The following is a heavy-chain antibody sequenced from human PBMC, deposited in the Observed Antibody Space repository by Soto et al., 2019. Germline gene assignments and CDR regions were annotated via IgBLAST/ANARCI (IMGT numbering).Heavy chain of an antibody. CDR2: ISYDGSNK. CDR3: AKDRILTGYR. Sequence: GGSLRLSCAASGFTFSSYGMHWVRQAPGKGLEWVAVISYDGSNKYYADSVKGRFTISRDNSKNTLYLQMNSLRAEDTAVYYCAKDRILTGYRWGQGTLVTVSS. D-gene: IGHD3-9*01. CDR1: GFTFSSYG. J-gene: IGHJ4*02. V-gene: IGHV3-30*18.